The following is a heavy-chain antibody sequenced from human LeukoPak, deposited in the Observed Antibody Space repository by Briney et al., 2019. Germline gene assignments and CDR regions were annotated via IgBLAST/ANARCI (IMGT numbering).Heavy chain of an antibody. J-gene: IGHJ6*02. CDR2: ISYDGSNK. Sequence: GGSLRLSCAASGFTFSSYGMHWVRQAPGKGLEWVAVISYDGSNKYYADSVKGRFTISRDNAKNSLYLQMNSLRAEDTAVYYCARPPGTPYYYGMDVWGQGTTVTVSS. D-gene: IGHD1-26*01. V-gene: IGHV3-30*03. CDR1: GFTFSSYG. CDR3: ARPPGTPYYYGMDV.